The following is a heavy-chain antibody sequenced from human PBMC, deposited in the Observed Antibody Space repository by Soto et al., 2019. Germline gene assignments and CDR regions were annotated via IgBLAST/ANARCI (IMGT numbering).Heavy chain of an antibody. Sequence: QVQLVQSGAEVKKPGASVTVSCKASGYTFTSYYMHWVRQAPGQGLEWMGIINPSAGSTSYAQKFQGRVTMTRDTSTSTVYMEVSSLRSEDTAVYYCARGGGSYAHDCWGQGTLVTVSS. CDR1: GYTFTSYY. CDR2: INPSAGST. CDR3: ARGGGSYAHDC. V-gene: IGHV1-46*01. J-gene: IGHJ4*02. D-gene: IGHD2-2*01.